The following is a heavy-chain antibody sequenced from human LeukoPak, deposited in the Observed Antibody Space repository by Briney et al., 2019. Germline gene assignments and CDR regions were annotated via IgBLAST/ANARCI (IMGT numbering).Heavy chain of an antibody. J-gene: IGHJ4*02. CDR2: ISSSGSTI. V-gene: IGHV3-11*01. Sequence: GGSLRLSCAASGFTFSDCYMSWIRQAPGKGLEWVSYISSSGSTIYYADSVKGRFTISRDNAKNSLYLQMNSLRAEDTAVHYCARDRMATISDYWGQGTLVTVSS. CDR1: GFTFSDCY. D-gene: IGHD5-24*01. CDR3: ARDRMATISDY.